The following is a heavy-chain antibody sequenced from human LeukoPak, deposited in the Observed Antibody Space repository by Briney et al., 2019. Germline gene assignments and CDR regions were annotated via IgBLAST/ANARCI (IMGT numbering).Heavy chain of an antibody. CDR3: AKRGSGWSYYFDY. Sequence: GGSLRLSCAASGFTFSSYAMSWVRQAPGKGLEWVSAISGSGGSTYYADSVKGRFTISRDNSKNTPYLQMNSLRAEDTAVYYCAKRGSGWSYYFDYWGQGTLVTVSS. D-gene: IGHD6-19*01. CDR1: GFTFSSYA. J-gene: IGHJ4*02. V-gene: IGHV3-23*01. CDR2: ISGSGGST.